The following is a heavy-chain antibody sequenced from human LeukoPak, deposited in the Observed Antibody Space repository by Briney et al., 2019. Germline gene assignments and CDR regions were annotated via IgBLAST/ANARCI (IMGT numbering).Heavy chain of an antibody. J-gene: IGHJ5*02. Sequence: ASVKVSCKASGYTVTGYYMHWVRQAPGQGLEWMGWINPNSGGTNYAPKFQGRVTMTRDTSISTAYMELSRLRSDDTAVYYCARGRLVYDFWSGYYWFDPWGQGTLVTVSS. D-gene: IGHD3-3*01. V-gene: IGHV1-2*02. CDR1: GYTVTGYY. CDR3: ARGRLVYDFWSGYYWFDP. CDR2: INPNSGGT.